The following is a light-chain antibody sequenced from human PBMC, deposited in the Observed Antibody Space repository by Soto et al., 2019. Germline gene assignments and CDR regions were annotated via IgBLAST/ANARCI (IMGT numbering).Light chain of an antibody. J-gene: IGKJ2*01. CDR3: QQYKSYSPYT. Sequence: DIQMTQSPSTLSASVGDRVTITCRASQSINNWLAWYQQKPGKAPKVLIYDASSLESGVPSRFSGSGSGTEFTLTISSLQPDVFATYYCQQYKSYSPYTFGQGTKLEIK. V-gene: IGKV1-5*01. CDR2: DAS. CDR1: QSINNW.